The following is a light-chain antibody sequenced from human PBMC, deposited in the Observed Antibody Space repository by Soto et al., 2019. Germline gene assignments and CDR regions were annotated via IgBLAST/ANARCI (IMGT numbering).Light chain of an antibody. CDR2: DTS. CDR1: QSVGRRY. Sequence: IVLTQSPGTLSLSPGERATLSCRASQSVGRRYLAWYQQKAGQAPMLLIYDTSERASDIPDRFSGSGSGTDFTLTISRLVPEDFAVYYCQYQGTFGGGTKVEIK. V-gene: IGKV3-20*01. CDR3: QYQGT. J-gene: IGKJ4*01.